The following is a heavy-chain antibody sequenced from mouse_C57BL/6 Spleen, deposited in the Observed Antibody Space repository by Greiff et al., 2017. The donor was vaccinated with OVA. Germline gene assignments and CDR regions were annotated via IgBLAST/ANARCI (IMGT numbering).Heavy chain of an antibody. CDR3: ARHYRGYFDV. J-gene: IGHJ1*03. V-gene: IGHV5-17*01. Sequence: DVQLVESGGGLVKPGGSLKLSCAASGFTFSDYGMHWVRQAPEKGLEWVAYISSGSSTIYYADTVKGRFTISRDNAKNTLFLQMTSLRSEDTAMYYCARHYRGYFDVWGTGTTVTVSS. CDR2: ISSGSSTI. CDR1: GFTFSDYG. D-gene: IGHD2-14*01.